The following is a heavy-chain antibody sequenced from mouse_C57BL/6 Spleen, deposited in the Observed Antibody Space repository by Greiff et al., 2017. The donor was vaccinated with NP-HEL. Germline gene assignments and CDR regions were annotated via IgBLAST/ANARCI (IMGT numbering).Heavy chain of an antibody. J-gene: IGHJ4*01. D-gene: IGHD1-1*01. CDR3: ARSTTVVATRYYAMDY. CDR1: GYTFTDYN. Sequence: EVQLQQSGPELVKPGASVKIPCKASGYTFTDYNMDWVKQSHGKSLEWIGDINPNNGGTIYNQKFKGKATLTVDKSSSTAYMELRSLTSEDTAVYYCARSTTVVATRYYAMDYWGQGTSVTVSS. CDR2: INPNNGGT. V-gene: IGHV1-18*01.